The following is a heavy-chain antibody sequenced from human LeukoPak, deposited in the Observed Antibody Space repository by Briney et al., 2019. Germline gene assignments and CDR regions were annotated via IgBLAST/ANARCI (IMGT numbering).Heavy chain of an antibody. CDR1: GFTFSSYS. CDR3: ARDRPRGFSSSDAFDI. D-gene: IGHD3-10*01. V-gene: IGHV3-21*01. CDR2: ISSSSSYI. J-gene: IGHJ3*02. Sequence: NPGGSLRLSCAASGFTFSSYSMNWVRQAPGKGLEWVSSISSSSSYIYYADSVKGRFTISRDNAKNSLYLQMNSLRAEDTAVYYCARDRPRGFSSSDAFDIWGQGTMVTVSS.